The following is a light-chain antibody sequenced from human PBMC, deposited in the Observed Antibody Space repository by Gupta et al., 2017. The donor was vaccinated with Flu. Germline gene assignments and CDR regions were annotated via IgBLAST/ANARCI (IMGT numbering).Light chain of an antibody. Sequence: VGDRVTISCQASQDISDYLNWYQLKPGKAPKLLITDASLLRPGVPSRFSGGGSGTHFTFTITNLQPEDFATYFCQQYADLPTFGQGTRLEIK. CDR3: QQYADLPT. V-gene: IGKV1-33*01. J-gene: IGKJ2*01. CDR1: QDISDY. CDR2: DAS.